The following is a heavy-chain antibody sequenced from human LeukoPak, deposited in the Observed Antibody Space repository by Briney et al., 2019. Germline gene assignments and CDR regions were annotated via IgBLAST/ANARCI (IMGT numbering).Heavy chain of an antibody. Sequence: SETLSLTCTVSGGSISSYYWSWIRQPPGKGLEWIGDIYYSGSTNYNPSLKSRVTISVDTSKNQFSLRQSSVTAADTAVYYSARLASGSYGPLTPFDYWGQGTLVTVSS. CDR2: IYYSGST. J-gene: IGHJ4*02. CDR1: GGSISSYY. D-gene: IGHD1-26*01. CDR3: ARLASGSYGPLTPFDY. V-gene: IGHV4-59*08.